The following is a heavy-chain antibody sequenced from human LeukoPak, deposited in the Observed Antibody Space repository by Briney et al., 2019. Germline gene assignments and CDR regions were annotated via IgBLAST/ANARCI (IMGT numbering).Heavy chain of an antibody. CDR2: MNPNSGNT. J-gene: IGHJ4*02. D-gene: IGHD3-9*01. CDR3: ARALDILTGYSPFDY. Sequence: ASVKVSCKASGYTFTSYDINWVRQATGQGLEWMGWMNPNSGNTGYAQKFQGRVTMTRNTSISTAYMELSRLRSDDTAVYYCARALDILTGYSPFDYWGQGTLVTVSS. V-gene: IGHV1-8*01. CDR1: GYTFTSYD.